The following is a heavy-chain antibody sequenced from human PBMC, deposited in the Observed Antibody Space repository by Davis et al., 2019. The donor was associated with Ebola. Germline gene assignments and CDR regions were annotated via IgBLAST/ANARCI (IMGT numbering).Heavy chain of an antibody. CDR1: GFTFSIHG. V-gene: IGHV3-48*02. J-gene: IGHJ6*02. CDR3: ARRILLESRGGVDV. CDR2: IGRSGNDI. Sequence: GESLKISCAASGFTFSIHGMYWFRQAPGQGLEWVSYIGRSGNDISYTDSVKGRFTISRDDAKDSLYLYMNSLRDDDTAVYYCARRILLESRGGVDVWGQGTTVTVSS. D-gene: IGHD2-15*01.